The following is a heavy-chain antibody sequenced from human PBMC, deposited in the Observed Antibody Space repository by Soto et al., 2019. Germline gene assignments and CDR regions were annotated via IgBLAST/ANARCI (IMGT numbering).Heavy chain of an antibody. J-gene: IGHJ5*02. CDR1: GGSRSSYD. Sequence: DTLSLTCTVSGGSRSSYDWTWIRQSPGKGLEWIGYVYFSGNTNYNPSLKSRVTISIDTSKNQFSLRLASVTAADTAFYYCGSVRPSGYVLSWGQGTLATV. V-gene: IGHV4-59*01. CDR3: GSVRPSGYVLS. D-gene: IGHD6-25*01. CDR2: VYFSGNT.